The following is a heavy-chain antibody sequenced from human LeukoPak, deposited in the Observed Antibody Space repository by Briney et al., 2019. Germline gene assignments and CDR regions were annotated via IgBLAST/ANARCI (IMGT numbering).Heavy chain of an antibody. CDR2: IHTTTGNP. D-gene: IGHD1-1*01. CDR1: GGTFSSYA. Sequence: GSSVEVSCKASGGTFSSYAISWVRQAPGQGLEWMGWIHTTTGNPTYAQGFTGRIVFSLDISVSTAYLLINSLKAEDTAIYYCASRPGQLPPAPHDYWGQGTLVSVSS. V-gene: IGHV7-4-1*02. J-gene: IGHJ4*02. CDR3: ASRPGQLPPAPHDY.